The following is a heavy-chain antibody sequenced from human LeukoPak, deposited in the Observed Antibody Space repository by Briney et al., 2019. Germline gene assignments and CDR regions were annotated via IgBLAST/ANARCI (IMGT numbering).Heavy chain of an antibody. CDR3: ARDKAYSSGWHASPLDLDY. CDR2: ISYDGSNK. V-gene: IGHV3-30-3*01. CDR1: GFTFSSYA. Sequence: GRSLRLSCAASGFTFSSYAMHWVRQAPGKGLEWVAVISYDGSNKYYADSVKGRFTISRDNSKNTLYLQMNSLRAEDTAVYYCARDKAYSSGWHASPLDLDYWGQGTLVTVSS. D-gene: IGHD6-19*01. J-gene: IGHJ4*02.